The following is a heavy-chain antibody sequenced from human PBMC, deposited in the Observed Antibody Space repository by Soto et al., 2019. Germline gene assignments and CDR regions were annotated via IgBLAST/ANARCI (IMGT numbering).Heavy chain of an antibody. D-gene: IGHD2-2*01. CDR3: AIDCSSTSCYPPWFDP. V-gene: IGHV3-21*01. CDR1: GFTFSSYS. Sequence: PGGSLRLSCAASGFTFSSYSMSWVRQAPGKGLEWVSSISSSSSYIYYADSVKGRFTISRDNAKNSLYLQMNSLRAEDTAVYYCAIDCSSTSCYPPWFDPWGQGTLVTVS. J-gene: IGHJ5*02. CDR2: ISSSSSYI.